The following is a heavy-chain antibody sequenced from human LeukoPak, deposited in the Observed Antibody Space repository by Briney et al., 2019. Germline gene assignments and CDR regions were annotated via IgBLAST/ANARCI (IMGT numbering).Heavy chain of an antibody. J-gene: IGHJ4*02. D-gene: IGHD6-13*01. V-gene: IGHV4-59*01. CDR1: GASISSYY. Sequence: SETLSLTCTVSGASISSYYWSWIRQPPGKGLEWIGFFYYSGSTIYNPSLKSRVTISVDTSNSQFSLKLNSVTAADTAVYYCARAGAYRSSWYGFDYWGQGTLVTVSS. CDR2: FYYSGST. CDR3: ARAGAYRSSWYGFDY.